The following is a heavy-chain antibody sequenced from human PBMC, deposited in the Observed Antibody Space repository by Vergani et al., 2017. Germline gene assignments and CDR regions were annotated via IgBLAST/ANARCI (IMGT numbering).Heavy chain of an antibody. CDR1: GGPISSYY. D-gene: IGHD6-19*01. J-gene: IGHJ3*02. V-gene: IGHV4-59*01. CDR2: IYYSGST. CDR3: ARESVAGLLGAFDI. Sequence: QVQLQESGPGLVKPSETLSLTCTVSGGPISSYYWSWIRQPPGKGLEWIGYIYYSGSTNYNPSLKSRVTISVDTSKNQFSLKLSSVTAADPAVYYCARESVAGLLGAFDIWGQGTMVTVSS.